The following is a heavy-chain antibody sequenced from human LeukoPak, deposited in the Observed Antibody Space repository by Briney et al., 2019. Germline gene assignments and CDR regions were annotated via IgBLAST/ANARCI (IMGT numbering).Heavy chain of an antibody. V-gene: IGHV1-2*02. J-gene: IGHJ4*02. CDR1: GYTFTGYY. Sequence: ASVKVSCKASGYTFTGYYMHWVRQAPGQGLEWMGWINPNSGGTIYAQKFQGRVTMTRDTSISTAYMELSRLRSDDTAVYYCARVRYTVLRPDYWGQGTLVTVSS. CDR3: ARVRYTVLRPDY. D-gene: IGHD3-3*01. CDR2: INPNSGGT.